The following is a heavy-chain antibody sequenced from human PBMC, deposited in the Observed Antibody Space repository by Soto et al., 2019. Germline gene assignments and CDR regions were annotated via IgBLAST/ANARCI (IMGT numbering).Heavy chain of an antibody. CDR2: ISGYNGNT. CDR3: AREVRRQSGGSYSYTVYFEY. V-gene: IGHV1-18*01. CDR1: GYTFTSYG. Sequence: ASVKVSCKASGYTFTSYGISWVRQAPGQGLEWMGWISGYNGNTNYAQKLQGRVTMTTDTSTSTAYMELRSLRSDDTAVYYCAREVRRQSGGSYSYTVYFEYWGKGTLVTVSS. J-gene: IGHJ4*02. D-gene: IGHD5-18*01.